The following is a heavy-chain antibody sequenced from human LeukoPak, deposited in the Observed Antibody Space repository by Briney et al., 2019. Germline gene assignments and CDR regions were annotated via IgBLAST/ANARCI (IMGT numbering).Heavy chain of an antibody. CDR2: MNPNSGNT. V-gene: IGHV1-8*01. CDR3: ARDSPRAAREEAFDY. J-gene: IGHJ4*02. CDR1: GYTFTSYD. D-gene: IGHD6-6*01. Sequence: GASVKVSCKASGYTFTSYDINWVRQATGQGLEWMGWMNPNSGNTGYAQKFQGRVTMTRDTSTSTVYMELSSLRSEDTAVYYCARDSPRAAREEAFDYWGQGTLVTVSS.